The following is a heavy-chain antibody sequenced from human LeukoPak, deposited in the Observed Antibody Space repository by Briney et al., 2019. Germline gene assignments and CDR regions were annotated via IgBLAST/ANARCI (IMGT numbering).Heavy chain of an antibody. CDR1: GFTFNSYP. Sequence: PGGSLTLACKVSGFTFNSYPMHWVRQAPGKGLEYVSGLSVKGASKYYADSVEGRFTVSRDNSKNTLFLQQRSLRPDDTAVYYCARPRAPYNNHHYNYYMDVWGKGTTVVVSS. D-gene: IGHD1-1*01. J-gene: IGHJ6*03. CDR2: LSVKGASK. CDR3: ARPRAPYNNHHYNYYMDV. V-gene: IGHV3-64*02.